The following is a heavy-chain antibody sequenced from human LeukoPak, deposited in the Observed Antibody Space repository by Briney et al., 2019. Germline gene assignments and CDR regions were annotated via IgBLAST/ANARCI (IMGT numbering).Heavy chain of an antibody. CDR3: ARAMTMVDYFDY. J-gene: IGHJ4*02. CDR1: GFTFSSYS. Sequence: GGSLRLSCAASGFTFSSYSMNWVRQAPGKGLEWVSSISSSSSYIYYADSVKGRFTISRDNAKNSLYLQMNSLRAEDTAVYYCARAMTMVDYFDYWGQGTLVTVYS. CDR2: ISSSSSYI. V-gene: IGHV3-21*01. D-gene: IGHD4/OR15-4a*01.